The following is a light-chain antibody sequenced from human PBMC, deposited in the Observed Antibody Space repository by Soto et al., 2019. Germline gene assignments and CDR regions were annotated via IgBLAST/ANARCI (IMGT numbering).Light chain of an antibody. CDR3: QQYNNWPRT. CDR1: QSVSSN. V-gene: IGKV3-15*01. J-gene: IGKJ1*01. CDR2: GAS. Sequence: EIVMTQSPATLSVYPGERATLSCRASQSVSSNLAWYQQKPGQAPRLLIYGASTRATGIPARFSGSGSGTDFTLTISSLQSEDFAVYYCQQYNNWPRTFGQGTKVEIK.